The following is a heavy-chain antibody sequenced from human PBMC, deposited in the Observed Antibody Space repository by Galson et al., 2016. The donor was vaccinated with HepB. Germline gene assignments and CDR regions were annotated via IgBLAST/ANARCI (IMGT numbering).Heavy chain of an antibody. CDR1: GFTFTNAW. CDR2: SRGKSGGGTT. CDR3: TARAAK. D-gene: IGHD2-15*01. V-gene: IGHV3-15*01. J-gene: IGHJ4*02. Sequence: SLRLSCAASGFTFTNAWMSWVRQAPGKGLEWVGRSRGKSGGGTTDYAAAVKGRFTISRDDSKNTLYLQMSSLTTEDTAVYYCTARAAKGGQGTLVTVSS.